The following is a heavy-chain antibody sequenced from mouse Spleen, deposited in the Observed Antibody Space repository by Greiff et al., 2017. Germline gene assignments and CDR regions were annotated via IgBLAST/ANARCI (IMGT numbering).Heavy chain of an antibody. V-gene: IGHV14-4*01. J-gene: IGHJ2*01. D-gene: IGHD2-4*01. CDR2: IDPENGDT. CDR3: TTPIYYDYHFDD. CDR1: GFNIKDDY. Sequence: EVQLQQSGAELVRPGASVKLSCTASGFNIKDDYMHWVKQRPEQGLEWIGWIDPENGDTEYASKFQGKATITADTSSNTAYLQLSSLTSEDTAVYYCTTPIYYDYHFDDWGQGTTLTVSS.